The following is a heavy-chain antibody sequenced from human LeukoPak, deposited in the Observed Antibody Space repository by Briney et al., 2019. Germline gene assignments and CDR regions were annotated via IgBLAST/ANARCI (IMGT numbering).Heavy chain of an antibody. D-gene: IGHD2-15*01. Sequence: PSETLSLICTLSDFSIASAYYWGWIRQPPGKGLEWIGSIYHSGATYYSPSLKSRIAISLDTSKNQLSLRLASVTAADTAVYYCARVNSGSLWAFDTWGEGTLVTVSS. V-gene: IGHV4-38-2*02. CDR3: ARVNSGSLWAFDT. CDR1: DFSIASAYY. CDR2: IYHSGAT. J-gene: IGHJ3*02.